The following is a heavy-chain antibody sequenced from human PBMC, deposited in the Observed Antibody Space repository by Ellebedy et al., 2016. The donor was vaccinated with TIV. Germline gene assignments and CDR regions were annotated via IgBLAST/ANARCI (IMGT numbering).Heavy chain of an antibody. CDR1: RGTFSSYA. D-gene: IGHD6-19*01. CDR2: IIPIFGTA. Sequence: SVKVSXKASRGTFSSYAISWVRQAPGQGLEWMGGIIPIFGTANYAQKFQGRVTITADESTSTAYTELRSLRSDDTAVYYCARQWLGGEIDYWGQGTLVTVSS. CDR3: ARQWLGGEIDY. J-gene: IGHJ4*02. V-gene: IGHV1-69*13.